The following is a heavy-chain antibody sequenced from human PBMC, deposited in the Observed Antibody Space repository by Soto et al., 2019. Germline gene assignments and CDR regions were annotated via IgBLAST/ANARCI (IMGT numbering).Heavy chain of an antibody. CDR1: GDSISGGNYY. CDR3: ARLYTYGYYHFDH. CDR2: IYYTGTT. V-gene: IGHV4-31*03. J-gene: IGHJ4*02. D-gene: IGHD3-22*01. Sequence: PSETLPLTCTVSGDSISGGNYYWTWIRQHPGRGLEWIGYIYYTGTTHYSPSLQSRVTMSVDTSKNQISLTLTSLTPADAAVYFCARLYTYGYYHFDHWGQGTLVTVSS.